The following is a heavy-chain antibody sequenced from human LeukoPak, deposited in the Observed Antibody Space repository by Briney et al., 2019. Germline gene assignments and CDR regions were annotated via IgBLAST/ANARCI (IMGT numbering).Heavy chain of an antibody. CDR2: VYNSGST. CDR3: ARDYAFDI. J-gene: IGHJ3*02. CDR1: GGSISSYY. Sequence: PSETLSLTCTVSGGSISSYYWSWIRKPPGKGLEWIGYVYNSGSTNYNPSLKSRVTISVDTSKNQFSLKLSSMTAADTAVYYCARDYAFDIWGQGTMVTVSS. V-gene: IGHV4-4*08.